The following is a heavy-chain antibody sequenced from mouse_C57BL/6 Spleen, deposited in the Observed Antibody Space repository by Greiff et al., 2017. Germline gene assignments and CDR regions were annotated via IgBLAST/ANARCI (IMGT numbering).Heavy chain of an antibody. CDR3: ARLRAAQADY. D-gene: IGHD3-2*02. J-gene: IGHJ2*01. CDR2: INPSTGGT. Sequence: VQLQQSGPELVKPGASVKISCKASGYSFTGYYMNWVKQSPEKSLEWIGEINPSTGGTTYNQKFKAKATLTVDKSSSTAYMQLNSLTSEDSAVYYCARLRAAQADYWGQGTTLTVSS. CDR1: GYSFTGYY. V-gene: IGHV1-42*01.